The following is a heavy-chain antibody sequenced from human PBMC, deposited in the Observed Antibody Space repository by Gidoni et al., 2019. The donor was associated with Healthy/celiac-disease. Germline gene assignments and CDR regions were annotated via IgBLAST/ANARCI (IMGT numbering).Heavy chain of an antibody. V-gene: IGHV3-33*01. CDR1: GLTFSCYG. CDR2: IWYDGSNK. Sequence: QVQLVESGGGVVQPGRSLRLSCAASGLTFSCYGRHWVRQAPGKGVEWVAVIWYDGSNKYYADSVKGRFTISRDNSKNTLYLQMNSLRAEDTAVYYCAREYDYGDYVGDGYWGQGTLVTVSS. J-gene: IGHJ4*02. D-gene: IGHD4-17*01. CDR3: AREYDYGDYVGDGY.